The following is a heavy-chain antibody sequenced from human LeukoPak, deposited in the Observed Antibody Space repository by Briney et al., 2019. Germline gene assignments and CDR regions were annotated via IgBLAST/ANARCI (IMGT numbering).Heavy chain of an antibody. Sequence: GGSLRLSCSASGFTFSNFWMTWVRQAPGKGLEWVANIKQRGSEKYYVDSVKGRFTISRDNAKNSLYLQMNTLRPEDTAVYYCARERQNKDFWSGGDYWGQGTLVTVSS. V-gene: IGHV3-7*01. CDR1: GFTFSNFW. CDR3: ARERQNKDFWSGGDY. J-gene: IGHJ4*02. CDR2: IKQRGSEK. D-gene: IGHD3-3*01.